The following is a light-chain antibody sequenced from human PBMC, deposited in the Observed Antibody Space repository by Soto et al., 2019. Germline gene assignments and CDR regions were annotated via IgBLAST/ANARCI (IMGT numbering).Light chain of an antibody. CDR2: DAS. V-gene: IGKV3-20*01. Sequence: EIVLTQSPATLSLSPGERATLSCRASQTFSSSYLAWYQQKPGQAPRLLIYDASIRATGIPDRFSGSGSGTDFTLIISRLESEDFAVYYCQQYGGSPRITFGQGTRLEI. CDR1: QTFSSSY. J-gene: IGKJ5*01. CDR3: QQYGGSPRIT.